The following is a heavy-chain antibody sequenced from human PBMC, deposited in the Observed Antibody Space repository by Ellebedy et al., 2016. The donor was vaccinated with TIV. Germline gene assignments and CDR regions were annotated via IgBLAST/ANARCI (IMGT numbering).Heavy chain of an antibody. CDR2: IYYSGST. CDR3: ARRGGQSNWFNP. D-gene: IGHD1-26*01. V-gene: IGHV4-39*01. J-gene: IGHJ5*02. CDR1: GGSISSSSYY. Sequence: SETLSLXXTVSGGSISSSSYYWGWFRQPPGKGLEWIGSIYYSGSTYYNPSLKSRVTISVDTSKNQFSLKLSSVTAADTAVYYCARRGGQSNWFNPWGQGTLVTVSS.